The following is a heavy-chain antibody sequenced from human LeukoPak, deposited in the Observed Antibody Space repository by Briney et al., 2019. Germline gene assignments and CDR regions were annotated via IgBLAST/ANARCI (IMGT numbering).Heavy chain of an antibody. CDR2: LYSGGNT. CDR1: GFTVSTNY. Sequence: PGGSLRLSCAASGFTVSTNYMGWVRQAPGKGLEWVSVLYSGGNTYYADSVKGRFIISRDNSKNTLYLQMNSLRAEDTAVYYCATSPATGNIYFDLWGRGTLVTVSS. CDR3: ATSPATGNIYFDL. J-gene: IGHJ2*01. D-gene: IGHD1-1*01. V-gene: IGHV3-66*01.